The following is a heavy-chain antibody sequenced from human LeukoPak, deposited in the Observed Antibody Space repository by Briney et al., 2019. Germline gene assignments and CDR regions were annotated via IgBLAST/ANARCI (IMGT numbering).Heavy chain of an antibody. CDR1: GFTFNSYG. Sequence: PGRSLRLSCAASGFTFNSYGMHWVRQAPGKGLEWVALIWYDGSNKYYAGSVKGRFTISRDNSKNTLYLQMNSLRAEDTAVYYCARPRTYSSSWSPFDYWGQGTLVTASS. CDR3: ARPRTYSSSWSPFDY. CDR2: IWYDGSNK. J-gene: IGHJ4*02. V-gene: IGHV3-33*01. D-gene: IGHD6-13*01.